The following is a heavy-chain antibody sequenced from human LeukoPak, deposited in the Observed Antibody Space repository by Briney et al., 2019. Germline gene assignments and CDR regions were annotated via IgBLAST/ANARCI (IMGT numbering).Heavy chain of an antibody. V-gene: IGHV4-39*07. CDR3: ARDRGPSYYDFWSGMGAFDI. J-gene: IGHJ3*02. CDR2: IYYSGST. CDR1: GGSISSSSYY. D-gene: IGHD3-3*01. Sequence: SSETLSLTCTVSGGSISSSSYYWGWIRQPPGKGLEWIGSIYYSGSTYYNPSLKSRVTISVDTSKNQFSLKLSSVTAADTAVYYCARDRGPSYYDFWSGMGAFDIWGQGTMVTVSS.